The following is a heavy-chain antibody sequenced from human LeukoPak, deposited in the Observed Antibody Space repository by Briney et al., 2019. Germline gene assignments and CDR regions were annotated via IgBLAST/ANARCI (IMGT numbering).Heavy chain of an antibody. D-gene: IGHD1-26*01. J-gene: IGHJ3*02. V-gene: IGHV3-21*06. Sequence: GGSLRLSCAASGFTFSSYWMSWVRQAPGKGLEWVSSISSSSTFIYYADSVKGRFTISRDNAKNSLYLQMSSLRAEDTAVYYCARDALTVGDAFDMWGQGTVVTVSS. CDR2: ISSSSTFI. CDR3: ARDALTVGDAFDM. CDR1: GFTFSSYW.